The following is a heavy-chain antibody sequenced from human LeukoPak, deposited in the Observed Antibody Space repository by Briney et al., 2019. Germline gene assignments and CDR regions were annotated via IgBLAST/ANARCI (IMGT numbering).Heavy chain of an antibody. CDR2: ISGSGGST. CDR3: AKDFYGDYRRRDDAFDI. V-gene: IGHV3-23*01. D-gene: IGHD4-17*01. J-gene: IGHJ3*02. CDR1: GFTFSSYA. Sequence: PGGSLRLSCAASGFTFSSYAMSWVRQAPGKGLEWVSTISGSGGSTYYADSVKGRFTISRDNSKNTLYLQMNSLRAEDTAVYYCAKDFYGDYRRRDDAFDIWGQGTMVTVSS.